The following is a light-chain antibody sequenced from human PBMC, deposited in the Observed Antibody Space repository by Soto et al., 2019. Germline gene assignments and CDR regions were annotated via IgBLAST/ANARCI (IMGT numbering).Light chain of an antibody. J-gene: IGKJ5*01. CDR2: AAS. V-gene: IGKV1-9*01. Sequence: DIQLTQSPSFLSASVGDRVTITCRASQDISSSLAWYQQKPGKAPKLLIYAASTLQGGVPSRFSGSGSVTEFTLTLSSLQPEDFATYYCQQLNSYPSIPFGQGTRLELK. CDR3: QQLNSYPSIP. CDR1: QDISSS.